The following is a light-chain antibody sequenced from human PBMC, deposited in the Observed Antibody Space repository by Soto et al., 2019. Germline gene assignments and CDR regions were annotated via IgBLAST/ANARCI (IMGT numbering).Light chain of an antibody. J-gene: IGLJ1*01. CDR2: EVT. CDR3: CSYAGNSNYV. V-gene: IGLV2-8*01. CDR1: SGDVGGYNY. Sequence: QSVLTXPPXASGSPGQSVTISSTGTSGDVGGYNYVSWYQQHPGEAPKLIIYEVTKRPSGVPDRFSGSKSGNTASLTVSGLQAEDEADYHCCSYAGNSNYVFGTGTKVTVL.